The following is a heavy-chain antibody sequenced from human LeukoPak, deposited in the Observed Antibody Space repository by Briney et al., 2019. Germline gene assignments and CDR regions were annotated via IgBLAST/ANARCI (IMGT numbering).Heavy chain of an antibody. CDR2: IYYSGST. CDR1: GVSISSSSYY. D-gene: IGHD3-3*01. Sequence: PSETLSLTCTVSGVSISSSSYYWGWIRQPPGKGLEWIGSIYYSGSTYYNPSLKSRVTISVDTSKNQFSLKLSSVTAADTAVYYCARHGGVTIFGVVTPPGVWFDPWGQGTLVTVSS. CDR3: ARHGGVTIFGVVTPPGVWFDP. V-gene: IGHV4-39*01. J-gene: IGHJ5*02.